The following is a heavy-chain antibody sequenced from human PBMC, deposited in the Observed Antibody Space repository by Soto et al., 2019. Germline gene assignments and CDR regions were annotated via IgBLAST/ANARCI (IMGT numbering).Heavy chain of an antibody. CDR3: ARDGILTGYYLRYGMDV. J-gene: IGHJ6*02. CDR2: IIPIFGTA. V-gene: IGHV1-69*01. Sequence: QVQLVQSGAEVKKPGSSVKVSCKASGGTFSSYAISWVRQAPGQGLEWMGGIIPIFGTANYAQKVQGRVTITADESTSTAYMELSSLRSEDTAVYYCARDGILTGYYLRYGMDVWGQGTTVTVSS. CDR1: GGTFSSYA. D-gene: IGHD3-9*01.